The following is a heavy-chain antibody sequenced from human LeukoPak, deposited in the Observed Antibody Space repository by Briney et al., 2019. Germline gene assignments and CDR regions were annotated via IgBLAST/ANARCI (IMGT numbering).Heavy chain of an antibody. J-gene: IGHJ4*02. CDR2: MNPNSGNT. V-gene: IGHV1-8*01. Sequence: ASVKVSCKASGYTFTSYDINAVRQATGQGLEWMGWMNPNSGNTGYAQKFQGRVTMTRNSSISTAYLELSSLRSEDTAVYYCARGPRYCSGGSCYSGTIRGWGQGTLVTVSS. CDR3: ARGPRYCSGGSCYSGTIRG. CDR1: GYTFTSYD. D-gene: IGHD2-15*01.